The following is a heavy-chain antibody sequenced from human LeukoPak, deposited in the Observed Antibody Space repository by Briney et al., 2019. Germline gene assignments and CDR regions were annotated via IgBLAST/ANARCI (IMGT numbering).Heavy chain of an antibody. CDR1: GGSISSYY. Sequence: PSETLSLTCTVSGGSISSYYWSWIRQPPGKGLEWIGYIYYSGSTNYNPSLKSRVTISVDTSKNQFSLKLNSVTAADTAVYYCARGRWHPSVRVDYWGQGTLVTVSS. CDR2: IYYSGST. V-gene: IGHV4-59*12. D-gene: IGHD6-13*01. CDR3: ARGRWHPSVRVDY. J-gene: IGHJ4*02.